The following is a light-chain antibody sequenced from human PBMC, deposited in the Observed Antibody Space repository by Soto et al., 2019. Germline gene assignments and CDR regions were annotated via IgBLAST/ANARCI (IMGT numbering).Light chain of an antibody. CDR1: SNSKNS. CDR3: HQYYSSPWT. V-gene: IGKV4-1*01. CDR2: WAS. J-gene: IGKJ1*01. Sequence: DIVMTQSPDSLAVSLGESATINCKSNSNSKNSLAWYQQKPGQPPKLLITWASTRESGVPGRFSGSGSETDFTLTISSLQAEDVAIYYCHQYYSSPWTFGQGTRVEIK.